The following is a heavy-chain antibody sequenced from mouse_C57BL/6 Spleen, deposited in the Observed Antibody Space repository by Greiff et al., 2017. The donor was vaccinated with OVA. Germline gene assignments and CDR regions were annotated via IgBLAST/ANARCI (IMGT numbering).Heavy chain of an antibody. CDR1: GFTFSDYG. V-gene: IGHV5-17*01. J-gene: IGHJ4*01. Sequence: EVQVVESGGGLVKPGGSLKLSCAASGFTFSDYGMHWVRQAPETGLEWVAYISSGSSPLSYADTVKGRSTISRDNATNTLFLHMTSLRSEDTALYSCTISDDYAMDYWGQGTSVTVSS. CDR3: TISDDYAMDY. CDR2: ISSGSSPL.